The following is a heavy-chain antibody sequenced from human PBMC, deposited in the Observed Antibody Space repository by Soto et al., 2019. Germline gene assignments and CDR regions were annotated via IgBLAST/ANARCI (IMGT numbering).Heavy chain of an antibody. CDR3: ARGAPGVNDY. D-gene: IGHD3-10*01. CDR1: GGSISSGGYS. J-gene: IGHJ4*02. CDR2: IYHSGST. Sequence: QLQLQESGSGLVKPSQTLSLTCAVSGGSISSGGYSWSWIRQPPGKGLEWIGYIYHSGSTCYNPSLKSLATMTGDRSKNHSSLKLSPVTAADTAVYYCARGAPGVNDYWGQGTLVTVSS. V-gene: IGHV4-30-2*01.